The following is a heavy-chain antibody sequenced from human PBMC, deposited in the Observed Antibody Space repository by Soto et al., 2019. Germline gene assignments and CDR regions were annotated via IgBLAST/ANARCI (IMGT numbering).Heavy chain of an antibody. D-gene: IGHD6-13*01. CDR2: ISYDGSNK. CDR3: ARDLPGGAAGGTSS. J-gene: IGHJ4*02. Sequence: QVQLVESGGGVVQPGRSLRLSCAASGFTFSSYAMHWVRQAPGKGLEWVAVISYDGSNKYYADSVKGRFTISRDNSKNTLYLQMNSLRAEGTAVYYCARDLPGGAAGGTSSWGQGTLVTVSS. CDR1: GFTFSSYA. V-gene: IGHV3-30-3*01.